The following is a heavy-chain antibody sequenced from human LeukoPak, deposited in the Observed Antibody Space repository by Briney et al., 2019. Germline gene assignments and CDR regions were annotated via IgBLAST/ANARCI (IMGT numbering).Heavy chain of an antibody. CDR3: ARGRGYYDSSGYFNY. J-gene: IGHJ4*02. D-gene: IGHD3-22*01. CDR2: IYTSGST. CDR1: GGSITGYY. V-gene: IGHV4-4*07. Sequence: SETLSLTCSVSGGSITGYYWNWIRQPAGKGLEWIGRIYTSGSTNYNPSLKSRVTMSLDASKNQFSLKLSSVTAADTAVYYCARGRGYYDSSGYFNYWGQGTLVTVSS.